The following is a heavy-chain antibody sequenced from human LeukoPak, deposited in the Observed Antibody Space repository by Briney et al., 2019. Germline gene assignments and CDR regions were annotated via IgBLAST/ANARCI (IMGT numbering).Heavy chain of an antibody. CDR2: INPNSGGT. V-gene: IGHV1-2*06. D-gene: IGHD3-9*01. Sequence: ASVKVSCKASGYTFTGYYVHWVRQAPGQGLEWMGRINPNSGGTNYAQKFQGRVTMTRDTSISTAYMELSRLRSDDTAVYYCARVPYYDILTGYNYYFDYWGQGTLVTVSS. CDR1: GYTFTGYY. J-gene: IGHJ4*02. CDR3: ARVPYYDILTGYNYYFDY.